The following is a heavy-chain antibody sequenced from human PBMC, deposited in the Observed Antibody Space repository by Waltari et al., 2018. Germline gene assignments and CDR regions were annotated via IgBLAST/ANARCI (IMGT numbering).Heavy chain of an antibody. J-gene: IGHJ6*02. D-gene: IGHD3-22*01. V-gene: IGHV3-30*03. Sequence: QVQLLESGGGVVQPGRSLRPSCVASVFPFSSYAMPWVRQAPGKGLEWVAVISYNERNIYYVDSVKGRFTISRDNSRKTLYLQMNSLRTEDTAVYYCARDYCDRTNCHGMDVWGQGTTVTVSS. CDR3: ARDYCDRTNCHGMDV. CDR2: ISYNERNI. CDR1: VFPFSSYA.